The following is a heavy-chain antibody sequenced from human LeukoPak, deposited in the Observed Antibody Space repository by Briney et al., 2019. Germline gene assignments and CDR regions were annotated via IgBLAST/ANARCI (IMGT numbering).Heavy chain of an antibody. D-gene: IGHD3-22*01. Sequence: PSETLSLTCAVSGGSFSGYYWSWIRQPPGKGLEWIGEINHSGSTNYNPSLKSRVTVSVDRSKNQFSLKLSSVTAADTAVYYCARGLSDYYDSSGYRGLLDYWGQGILVTVSS. V-gene: IGHV4-34*01. CDR3: ARGLSDYYDSSGYRGLLDY. J-gene: IGHJ4*02. CDR1: GGSFSGYY. CDR2: INHSGST.